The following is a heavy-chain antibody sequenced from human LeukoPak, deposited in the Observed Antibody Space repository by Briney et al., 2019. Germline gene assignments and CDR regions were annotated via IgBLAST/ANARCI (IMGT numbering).Heavy chain of an antibody. Sequence: GGSLRLSCAASGFTFSTYAMSWVRQTPGKGLEWVSTISDSGANTYYADSVRGRFTISRDNSKNTLYLQKNSLRADDTAIYYCAKSMTLQWRGFFDLWGRGTHVTVSS. CDR1: GFTFSTYA. V-gene: IGHV3-23*01. CDR3: AKSMTLQWRGFFDL. J-gene: IGHJ2*01. D-gene: IGHD6-19*01. CDR2: ISDSGANT.